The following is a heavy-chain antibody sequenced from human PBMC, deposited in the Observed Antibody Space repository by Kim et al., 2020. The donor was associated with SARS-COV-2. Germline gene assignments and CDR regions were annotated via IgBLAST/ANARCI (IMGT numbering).Heavy chain of an antibody. Sequence: ASVKVSCKASGYTFTSYGISWVRQAPGQGLEWMGWISAYNGNTNYAQKLQGRVTMTTDTSTSTAYMELRSLRSDDTAVYYCARGTFIAVAGNDAFDIWCQGTMVTVSS. D-gene: IGHD6-19*01. J-gene: IGHJ3*02. CDR3: ARGTFIAVAGNDAFDI. CDR2: ISAYNGNT. V-gene: IGHV1-18*01. CDR1: GYTFTSYG.